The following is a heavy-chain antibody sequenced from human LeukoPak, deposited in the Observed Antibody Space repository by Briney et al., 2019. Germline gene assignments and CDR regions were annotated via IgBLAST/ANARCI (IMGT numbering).Heavy chain of an antibody. CDR3: AKVGPAAIYYGMDV. CDR2: ISYDGSNK. D-gene: IGHD2-2*01. V-gene: IGHV3-30*18. J-gene: IGHJ6*02. CDR1: GFTFSSYG. Sequence: PGRSLRLSCAASGFTFSSYGMHWVRQAPGKGLEWVAVISYDGSNKYYADSVKGRFTISRDNSKNTLYLQMNSLSAEDTAVYYCAKVGPAAIYYGMDVWGQGTTVTVSS.